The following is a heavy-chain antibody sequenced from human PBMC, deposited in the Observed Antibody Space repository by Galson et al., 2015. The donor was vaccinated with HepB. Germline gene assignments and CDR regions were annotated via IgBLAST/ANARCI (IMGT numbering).Heavy chain of an antibody. CDR1: GFSLNTNTVG. CDR3: AHGHYSGWFHVDY. Sequence: PALVTPTQTLTLTCTISGFSLNTNTVGVGWIRQPPGKALEWLALVFWDDDKRYSPSLKNRLTISRDISKNRVVLTMTNMDPVDTGTYYCAHGHYSGWFHVDYWGQGALVSVSS. V-gene: IGHV2-5*02. D-gene: IGHD3-9*01. CDR2: VFWDDDK. J-gene: IGHJ4*02.